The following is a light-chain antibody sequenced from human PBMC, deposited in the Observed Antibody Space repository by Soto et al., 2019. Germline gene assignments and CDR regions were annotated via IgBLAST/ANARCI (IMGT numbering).Light chain of an antibody. Sequence: TLYGAVGDSATITCRASQNVTTSMAWYQQKPGKAPKLLIYAASSLQSGVPSRFSGSGSGTDFTLTISRLQPEDFATYYCLRDYSYRRTFGGGTRVDIK. CDR2: AAS. V-gene: IGKV1-6*01. J-gene: IGKJ4*01. CDR3: LRDYSYRRT. CDR1: QNVTTS.